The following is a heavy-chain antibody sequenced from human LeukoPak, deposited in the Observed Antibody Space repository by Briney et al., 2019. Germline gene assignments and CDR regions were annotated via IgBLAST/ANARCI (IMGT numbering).Heavy chain of an antibody. D-gene: IGHD6-25*01. CDR3: ARDLGSAQPGF. Sequence: PETLSLTCTVSGGSISSSSYYWGWIRQPPGKGLEWIGSIYYSGGTYYNPSLKSRVTISVDTSKNQFSLRLNSVTAADTAVYYCARDLGSAQPGFWGQGTLVTVSS. V-gene: IGHV4-39*07. CDR1: GGSISSSSYY. J-gene: IGHJ4*02. CDR2: IYYSGGT.